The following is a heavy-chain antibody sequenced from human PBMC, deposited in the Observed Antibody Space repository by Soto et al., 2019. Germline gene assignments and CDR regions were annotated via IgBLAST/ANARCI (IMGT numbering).Heavy chain of an antibody. J-gene: IGHJ6*03. Sequence: SETLSLTCTVSGGSISSYYWSWIRQPPGKGLEWIGYTYYSGSTNYNPSLKSRVTISVDTSKNQFSLKLSSVTAADTAVYYCARRHGYYYYMDFWGKGTTVTVSS. V-gene: IGHV4-59*08. CDR2: TYYSGST. CDR3: ARRHGYYYYMDF. CDR1: GGSISSYY.